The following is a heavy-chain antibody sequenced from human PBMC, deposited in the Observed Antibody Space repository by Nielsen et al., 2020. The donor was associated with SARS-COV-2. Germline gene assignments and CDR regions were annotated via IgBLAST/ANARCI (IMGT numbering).Heavy chain of an antibody. CDR3: VRVRDDGYYYDTGPFDH. D-gene: IGHD3-16*01. V-gene: IGHV3-30-3*01. J-gene: IGHJ4*02. CDR1: GFIFSSYA. Sequence: GESLKISCAASGFIFSSYAMHWVRQAPGKGLEWVAVISDDGSNKYYADSVKGRFTISRDNAENTQYLHMNSLRADDTAVYYCVRVRDDGYYYDTGPFDHWGQGTLVTVSS. CDR2: ISDDGSNK.